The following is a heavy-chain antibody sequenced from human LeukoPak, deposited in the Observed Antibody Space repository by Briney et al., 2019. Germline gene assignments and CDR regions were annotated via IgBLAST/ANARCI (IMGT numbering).Heavy chain of an antibody. CDR3: AREGPYCGGGSRYVYPFFDY. D-gene: IGHD2-15*01. CDR1: GYTFTDYY. CDR2: INPKSGGT. V-gene: IGHV1-2*02. Sequence: ASVKVSCKASGYTFTDYYMHWVRQAAGQGLEWMGWINPKSGGTNYAQKFQGRVTMTRDTSISTAYMELSRLRSDDTAVYYCAREGPYCGGGSRYVYPFFDYWGQGTLVTVSS. J-gene: IGHJ4*02.